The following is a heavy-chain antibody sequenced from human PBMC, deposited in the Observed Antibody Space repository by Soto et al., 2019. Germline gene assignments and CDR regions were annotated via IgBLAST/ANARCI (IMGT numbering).Heavy chain of an antibody. J-gene: IGHJ3*02. CDR2: ISAYNGNT. Sequence: ASVKVSCKXSGYTFTSYGISWVRQAPGQGLEWMGWISAYNGNTNYAQKLQGRVTMTTDTSTSTAYMELRSLRSDDTAVYYCARDPYYDFWSGYYIGDAFDIWGQGTMVTVSS. CDR3: ARDPYYDFWSGYYIGDAFDI. CDR1: GYTFTSYG. V-gene: IGHV1-18*01. D-gene: IGHD3-3*01.